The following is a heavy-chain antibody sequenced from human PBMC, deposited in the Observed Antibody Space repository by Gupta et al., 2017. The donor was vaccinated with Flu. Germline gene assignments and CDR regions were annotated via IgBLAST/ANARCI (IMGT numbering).Heavy chain of an antibody. V-gene: IGHV1-2*02. D-gene: IGHD3-3*01. CDR1: GYTFIGYY. CDR3: VRGPYDFWGDYRLKFDY. J-gene: IGHJ4*02. Sequence: QVQLVQSGAEVKKPGASVKVSCNTSGYTFIGYYMHWVRQAPGQGLEWVGWINPNSGGTNYAQKFRGRVTMTRDTSISTVYMELSSLRFDDTALYYCVRGPYDFWGDYRLKFDYWGQGTLITVSS. CDR2: INPNSGGT.